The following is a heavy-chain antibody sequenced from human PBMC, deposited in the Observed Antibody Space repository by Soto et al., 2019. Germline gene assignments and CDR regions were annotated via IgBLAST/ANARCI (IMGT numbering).Heavy chain of an antibody. V-gene: IGHV4-31*03. Sequence: QVQLQESGPGLVKPSQTLSLTCTVSGGSISSGGYYWSWIRQHPGKGLEWIGYIYYSGSTYYNPSLKSRVSISVDTSKNQFSLKLSSVTAADTAVYYCARGVTLVRGVIHTPYFDYWGQGTLVTVSS. D-gene: IGHD3-10*01. CDR3: ARGVTLVRGVIHTPYFDY. J-gene: IGHJ4*02. CDR2: IYYSGST. CDR1: GGSISSGGYY.